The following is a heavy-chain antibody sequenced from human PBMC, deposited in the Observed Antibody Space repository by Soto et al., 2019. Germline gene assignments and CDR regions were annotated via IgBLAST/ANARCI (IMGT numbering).Heavy chain of an antibody. D-gene: IGHD6-19*01. V-gene: IGHV3-23*01. Sequence: GGSLRLSCAASGFSFVNYAMNWVRQAPGKGLEWVSGLSGSGTSTYYADSVKGRFTISRDNSRDTLFLQMNSLTADDTAVYYCTKATTNGGWFNPFDSWGQGALVTVSS. CDR1: GFSFVNYA. CDR2: LSGSGTST. CDR3: TKATTNGGWFNPFDS. J-gene: IGHJ4*02.